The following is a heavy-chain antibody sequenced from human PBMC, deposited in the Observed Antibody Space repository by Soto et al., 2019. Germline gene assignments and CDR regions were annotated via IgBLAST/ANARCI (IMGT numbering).Heavy chain of an antibody. CDR3: ARNRGDYDFWSGPDY. J-gene: IGHJ4*02. CDR1: GGTFSSYT. CDR2: IIPILGIA. V-gene: IGHV1-69*02. Sequence: QVQLVQSGAEVKKPGSSVKVSCKASGGTFSSYTISWVRQAPGQGLEWMGRIIPILGIANYAQKFQGSVTITAHKSTSTAYMELSSLRSEDTAVYYCARNRGDYDFWSGPDYWGQGTLVTVSS. D-gene: IGHD3-3*01.